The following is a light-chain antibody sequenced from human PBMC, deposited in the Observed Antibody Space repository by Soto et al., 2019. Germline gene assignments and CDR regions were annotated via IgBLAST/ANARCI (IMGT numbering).Light chain of an antibody. CDR3: QQYGSSPPWT. V-gene: IGKV3-20*01. J-gene: IGKJ1*01. CDR2: VAS. Sequence: EIVLTQSPGTLSLSPGERATLSCRASQSVSSSYLAWYQQKPGQAPRLLIYVASSRATGIPDRFSGSGPGTDFTLTISRPEPEDVPVYYCQQYGSSPPWTFGQGTTVEIK. CDR1: QSVSSSY.